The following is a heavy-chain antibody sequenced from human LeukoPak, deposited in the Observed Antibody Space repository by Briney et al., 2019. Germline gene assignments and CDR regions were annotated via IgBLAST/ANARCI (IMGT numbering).Heavy chain of an antibody. Sequence: GSLRLSCEASGFTFRDYGMSWVRQAPGKGLEWVSSISGSGGSTYYADSVKGRFTISRDTAKNSLYLQMNSLRAEDTAVYYCARGSLRAFDIWGQGTMVTVSS. D-gene: IGHD2-21*02. CDR1: GFTFRDYG. CDR3: ARGSLRAFDI. J-gene: IGHJ3*02. V-gene: IGHV3-23*01. CDR2: ISGSGGST.